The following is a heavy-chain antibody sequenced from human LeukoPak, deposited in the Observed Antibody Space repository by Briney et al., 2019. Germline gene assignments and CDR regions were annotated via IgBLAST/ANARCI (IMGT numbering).Heavy chain of an antibody. J-gene: IGHJ3*02. CDR3: ATAQGNAFDI. CDR1: SPSIFSTYYH. Sequence: PAETLSLTCTVSSPSIFSTYYHWGWIRQPPGKGLEWIGTFYYSGSTYYTPSLKGRATISVATSKSHFSLSLTSVTAADTAVYYWATAQGNAFDIWGQGTLVTVSS. CDR2: FYYSGST. V-gene: IGHV4-39*01.